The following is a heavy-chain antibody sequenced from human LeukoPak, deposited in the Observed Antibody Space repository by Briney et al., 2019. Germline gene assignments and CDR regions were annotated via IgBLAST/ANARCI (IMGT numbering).Heavy chain of an antibody. J-gene: IGHJ5*01. D-gene: IGHD5-12*01. Sequence: ASVKVSCKASGYTFTGYYLHWVRQAPGQGLEWMGWINPNSGGTKYAQKFLGRVTMTRDTSITTAYMELSRLISEDTAIYYCTKILGFSGRDDFDSWGQGTLVTVSS. CDR3: TKILGFSGRDDFDS. V-gene: IGHV1-2*02. CDR2: INPNSGGT. CDR1: GYTFTGYY.